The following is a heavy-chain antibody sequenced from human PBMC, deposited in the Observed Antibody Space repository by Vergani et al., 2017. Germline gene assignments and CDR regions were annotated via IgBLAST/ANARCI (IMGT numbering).Heavy chain of an antibody. CDR1: GFTFDDYA. CDR3: ARRDSGHYDSSYYGLDV. D-gene: IGHD3-16*01. Sequence: QLVESGGGLVQPGRSLRLSCAASGFTFDDYAMHWVRQAPGKGLEWIGSIYYSGSTYYNPSLKSRVSISVDTSKNQFSLKLSSVTAADSAVYYCARRDSGHYDSSYYGLDVWGQGTTVTVSS. CDR2: IYYSGST. V-gene: IGHV4-30-2*03. J-gene: IGHJ6*02.